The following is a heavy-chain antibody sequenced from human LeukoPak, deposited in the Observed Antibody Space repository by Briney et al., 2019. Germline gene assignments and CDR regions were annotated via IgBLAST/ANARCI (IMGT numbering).Heavy chain of an antibody. Sequence: PSETLSLTCAVYGGSFSGYYWSWIRQPPGKGLEWIREINHSGSTNYNPSLKSRVTISVDTSKNQFSLKLSSVTAAETAVYYCARGIKGFGSGSYYRAPRYMDVWGKGTTVTVSS. CDR1: GGSFSGYY. J-gene: IGHJ6*03. D-gene: IGHD3-10*01. CDR2: INHSGST. V-gene: IGHV4-34*01. CDR3: ARGIKGFGSGSYYRAPRYMDV.